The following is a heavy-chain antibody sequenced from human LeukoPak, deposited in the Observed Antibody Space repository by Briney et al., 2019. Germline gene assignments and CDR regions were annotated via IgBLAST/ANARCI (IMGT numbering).Heavy chain of an antibody. J-gene: IGHJ4*02. CDR2: ISYDGSNK. CDR1: GFTFSSYG. D-gene: IGHD6-6*01. Sequence: GGSLRLSCAASGFTFSSYGMHWVRQAPGKGLEWVAVISYDGSNKYYADSVKGRFTISRDNSKNTLYLQMNSLRAEDTAVYYCVVSSSSHFDYWGQGTLVTVSS. CDR3: VVSSSSHFDY. V-gene: IGHV3-30*03.